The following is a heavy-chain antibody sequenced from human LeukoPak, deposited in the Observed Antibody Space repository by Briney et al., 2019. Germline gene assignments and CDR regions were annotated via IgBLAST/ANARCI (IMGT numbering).Heavy chain of an antibody. CDR3: ARENCSSTSCYFRLAAFDI. CDR1: GGSISSYY. V-gene: IGHV4-59*01. J-gene: IGHJ3*02. CDR2: IYYSGST. D-gene: IGHD2-2*01. Sequence: SETLSLTCTVSGGSISSYYWSGIRQPPGKGLEGIGYIYYSGSTNYNPPLMSRVTISVDTSKIQFSLKLSSVTAADTAVYYCARENCSSTSCYFRLAAFDIWGQGTMVTVSS.